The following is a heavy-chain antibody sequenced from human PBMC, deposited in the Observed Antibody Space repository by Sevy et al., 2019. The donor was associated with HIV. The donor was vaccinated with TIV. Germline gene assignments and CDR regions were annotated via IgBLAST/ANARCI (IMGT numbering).Heavy chain of an antibody. Sequence: SETLSLTCTVSGGSISSYYWSWIRQPAGKGLEWIGRIYTSGSTNYNPPLKSRVTMSVDTSKNQFSLKLSSVTAADTAVYYCASVISAPYYYYGMDVWGQGTTVTVSS. CDR2: IYTSGST. V-gene: IGHV4-4*07. CDR3: ASVISAPYYYYGMDV. J-gene: IGHJ6*02. D-gene: IGHD3-22*01. CDR1: GGSISSYY.